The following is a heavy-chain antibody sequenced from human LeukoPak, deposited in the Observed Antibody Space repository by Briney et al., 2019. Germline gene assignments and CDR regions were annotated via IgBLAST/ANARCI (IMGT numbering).Heavy chain of an antibody. D-gene: IGHD6-25*01. Sequence: SETLSLTCAVYGGSFSGYYWSWIRQPPGKGLEWIGEINHSGSTNYNPSLESRVTISVDTSKNQFSLKLSSVTAADTAVYYCARDKGSSGLDYWGQGTLVTVSS. V-gene: IGHV4-34*01. CDR3: ARDKGSSGLDY. J-gene: IGHJ4*02. CDR1: GGSFSGYY. CDR2: INHSGST.